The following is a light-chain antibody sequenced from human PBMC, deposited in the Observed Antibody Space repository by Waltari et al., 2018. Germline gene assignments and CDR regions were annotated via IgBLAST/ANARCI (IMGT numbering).Light chain of an antibody. CDR3: QQYYDTPFT. V-gene: IGKV4-1*01. J-gene: IGKJ3*01. CDR1: QSLLYSSNNKNY. CDR2: WAS. Sequence: DTVMTKSPDYLAVSLGERVTINCKSSQSLLYSSNNKNYLAWYQQKPGQAPKLLIYWASTRESGVPNRFSGSGSGTDFTLTISSLQAEDVAVYYCQQYYDTPFTFGPGTKLDIK.